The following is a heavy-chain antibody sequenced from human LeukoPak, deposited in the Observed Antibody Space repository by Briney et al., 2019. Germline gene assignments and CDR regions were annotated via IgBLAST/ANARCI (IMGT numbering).Heavy chain of an antibody. CDR1: GFTFSSYS. V-gene: IGHV3-48*01. CDR2: ISSSSSTI. J-gene: IGHJ3*02. Sequence: PGGSLRLSCAASGFTFSSYSMNWVRQAPGKGLEWVSYISSSSSTIYYADSVKGRFTISRDNAKNPLYLQMNSLRAEDTAVYYCARRSSGGEGYAFDIWGQGTMVTVSS. CDR3: ARRSSGGEGYAFDI. D-gene: IGHD2-2*01.